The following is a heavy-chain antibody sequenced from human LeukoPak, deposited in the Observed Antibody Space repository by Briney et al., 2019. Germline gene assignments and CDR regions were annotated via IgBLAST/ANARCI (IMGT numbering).Heavy chain of an antibody. Sequence: PSQTLSLTCAVSGGSISSGGYSWSWIRQPPGKGLEWIGYIYHSGSTYYSPSLKSRVTISVDRSKNQFSLKLSSVTAADTAVYYCARRGSMDYDILTGYYAGWFDPWGQGTLVTVSS. CDR1: GGSISSGGYS. CDR2: IYHSGST. CDR3: ARRGSMDYDILTGYYAGWFDP. D-gene: IGHD3-9*01. J-gene: IGHJ5*02. V-gene: IGHV4-30-2*01.